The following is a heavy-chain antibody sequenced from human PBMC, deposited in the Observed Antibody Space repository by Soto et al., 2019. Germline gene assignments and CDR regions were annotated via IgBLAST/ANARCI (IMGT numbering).Heavy chain of an antibody. CDR3: AGTTSLQWYYMDV. Sequence: ASVKVSCKASGYTFTSYYMHWVRQAPGQGLEWMGIINPSGGSTSYAQKFQGRVTMTRDTSKNQFSLHLNSVTPEDTAVYYCAGTTSLQWYYMDVWDKGTTVTVSS. V-gene: IGHV1-46*03. CDR1: GYTFTSYY. D-gene: IGHD6-19*01. CDR2: INPSGGST. J-gene: IGHJ6*03.